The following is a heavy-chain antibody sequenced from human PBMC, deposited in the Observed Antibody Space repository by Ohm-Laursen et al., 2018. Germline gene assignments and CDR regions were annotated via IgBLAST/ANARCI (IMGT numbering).Heavy chain of an antibody. V-gene: IGHV4-31*01. CDR2: IYYSGST. CDR1: AGSISSGGYY. D-gene: IGHD2-2*01. CDR3: ARARGTSQSHFDP. Sequence: SQTLSLTCTVSAGSISSGGYYWRWIRQHPGKGLEWFGYIYYSGSTYYNPSLKSPVTISVDTSKNQFPLKLSSVTAADTAVYYCARARGTSQSHFDPWGQGTLVTVSS. J-gene: IGHJ5*02.